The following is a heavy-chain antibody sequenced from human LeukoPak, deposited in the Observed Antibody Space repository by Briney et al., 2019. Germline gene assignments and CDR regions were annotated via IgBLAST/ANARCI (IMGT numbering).Heavy chain of an antibody. J-gene: IGHJ6*03. CDR3: ARVAHFAYYYYYMDV. D-gene: IGHD3-3*02. V-gene: IGHV1-69*13. Sequence: SVKVSCKASGGTFSSYAISWVRQAPGQGLEWMGGIIPIFGTANYAQKFQGRVTITADESTSTAYMELSSLRSEDTAVYYCARVAHFAYYYYYMDVWGKGTTATISS. CDR1: GGTFSSYA. CDR2: IIPIFGTA.